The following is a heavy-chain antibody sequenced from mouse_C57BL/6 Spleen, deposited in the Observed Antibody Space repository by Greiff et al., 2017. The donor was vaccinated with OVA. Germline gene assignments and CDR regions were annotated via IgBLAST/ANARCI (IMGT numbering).Heavy chain of an antibody. CDR1: GSTFSDYG. CDR2: ISSGSSTI. J-gene: IGHJ1*03. V-gene: IGHV5-17*01. D-gene: IGHD2-4*01. Sequence: EVQLVESGGGLVKPGGSLKLSCAASGSTFSDYGMHWVRQAPEKGLGWVAYISSGSSTIYYADTVKGRFTISRDNAKNTLFRQMTSLRSEDTAMYYCARRNYDYWYCDGWGTGTTVTVSS. CDR3: ARRNYDYWYCDG.